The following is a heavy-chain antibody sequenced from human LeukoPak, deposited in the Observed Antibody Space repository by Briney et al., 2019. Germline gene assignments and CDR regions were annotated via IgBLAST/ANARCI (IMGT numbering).Heavy chain of an antibody. J-gene: IGHJ3*02. D-gene: IGHD6-19*01. CDR3: GKPKEADGRSAFGI. Sequence: GGSLRLSCAASGLTFSSQAINWVRQAPGKGLEWVSGISGSGSSIYYADSVKGRFTISRDNSQNTIYLQMNSLRAEDTAVYHCGKPKEADGRSAFGIWGQGPMVTVSS. CDR1: GLTFSSQA. V-gene: IGHV3-23*01. CDR2: ISGSGSSI.